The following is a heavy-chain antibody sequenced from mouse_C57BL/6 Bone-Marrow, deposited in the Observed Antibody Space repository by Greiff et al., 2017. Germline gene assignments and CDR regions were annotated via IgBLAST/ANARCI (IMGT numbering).Heavy chain of an antibody. CDR2: IYPRDGNT. CDR3: ARKVYYCGSSPWFAY. V-gene: IGHV1-78*01. CDR1: GYTFTDHT. Sequence: VQLQQSDAELVKPGASVKISCKASGYTFTDHTIHWMKQRPEQGLEWIGYIYPRDGNTKYNEKFKGKATLTADKSSSTAYMQLNSLTSEDSAVYFGARKVYYCGSSPWFAYWGQGTLVTVSA. J-gene: IGHJ3*01. D-gene: IGHD1-1*01.